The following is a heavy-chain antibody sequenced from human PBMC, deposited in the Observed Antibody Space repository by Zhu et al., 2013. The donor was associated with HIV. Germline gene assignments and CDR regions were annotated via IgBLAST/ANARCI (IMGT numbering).Heavy chain of an antibody. V-gene: IGHV1-58*01. D-gene: IGHD2-15*01. J-gene: IGHJ6*02. CDR2: IVVGSGNT. CDR1: GFTFTSSA. CDR3: AAGIDGLPYYYYGMDV. Sequence: QMQLVQSGPEVKKPGTSVKVSCKASGFTFTSSAVQWVRQARGQRLEWIGWIVVGSGNTNYAQKFQERVTITRDMSTSTAYMELSSLRSEDTAVYYCAAGIDGLPYYYYGMDVWGQGP.